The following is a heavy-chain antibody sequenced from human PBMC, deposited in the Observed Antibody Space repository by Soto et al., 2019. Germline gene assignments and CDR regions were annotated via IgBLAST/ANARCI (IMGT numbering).Heavy chain of an antibody. J-gene: IGHJ4*02. D-gene: IGHD3-16*01. CDR3: ANDDGWGWCRSDY. V-gene: IGHV3-7*01. CDR2: MNQDGSQN. CDR1: RFTFSSYW. Sequence: EVQLVESGGGLVQPGGPLRLSCAASRFTFSSYWMSWVRQAPGKGLEWVANMNQDGSQNFYVDSVTGRFTISRDNARTSLYLPMNSLRDEVTAVYYGANDDGWGWCRSDYWGRGTLVTVSS.